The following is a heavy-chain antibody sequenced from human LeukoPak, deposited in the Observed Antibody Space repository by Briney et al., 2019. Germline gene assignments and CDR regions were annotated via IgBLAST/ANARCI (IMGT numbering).Heavy chain of an antibody. Sequence: GRSLRLSCAASGFTFSSYGMHWVRQAPGKGLEWVAFIRCDGSNKYYADSVKGRFTISRDNSKNTLYLQMNSLRAEDTAVYYCAKDRFTILDYWGQGTLVTVSS. D-gene: IGHD3-3*01. V-gene: IGHV3-30*02. CDR1: GFTFSSYG. CDR2: IRCDGSNK. CDR3: AKDRFTILDY. J-gene: IGHJ4*02.